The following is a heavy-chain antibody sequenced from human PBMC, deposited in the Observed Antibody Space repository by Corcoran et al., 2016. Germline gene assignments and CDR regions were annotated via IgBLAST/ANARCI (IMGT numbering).Heavy chain of an antibody. Sequence: EVQLVQSGAEVKKPGKSLKISCKGSGYSFTSYWIGWVRQMPGKGLEWMGIIYPGDSDTRYSPSFQGQVTISADKSISTAYLQWSSLKASDTAMYDCARPTSCSATTCYFDYWGQGTMVTVSS. D-gene: IGHD2-2*01. CDR2: IYPGDSDT. CDR3: ARPTSCSATTCYFDY. J-gene: IGHJ4*02. CDR1: GYSFTSYW. V-gene: IGHV5-51*01.